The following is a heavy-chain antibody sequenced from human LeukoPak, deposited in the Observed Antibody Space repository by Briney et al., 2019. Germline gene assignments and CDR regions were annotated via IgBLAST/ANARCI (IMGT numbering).Heavy chain of an antibody. Sequence: SLRLSCAASGFTFSSYAMHWVRQAPGKGLEYVSAISNNGDSTYYANSVKGRFTISRDNSKNTLYLQMGSLRAEDMAVYYCASGDYGGYYFDYWGQGTLVTASS. CDR1: GFTFSSYA. J-gene: IGHJ4*02. D-gene: IGHD4/OR15-4a*01. V-gene: IGHV3-64*01. CDR2: ISNNGDST. CDR3: ASGDYGGYYFDY.